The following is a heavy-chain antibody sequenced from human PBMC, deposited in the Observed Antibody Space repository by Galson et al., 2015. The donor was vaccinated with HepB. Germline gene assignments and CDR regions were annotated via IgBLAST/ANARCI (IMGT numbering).Heavy chain of an antibody. V-gene: IGHV3-21*01. D-gene: IGHD3-3*01. CDR1: GFTFSSYS. CDR3: ARETGYSDYYYYMDV. J-gene: IGHJ6*03. Sequence: SLRLSCAASGFTFSSYSMNWVRQAPGKGLEWVSSISSSSSYIYYADSVKGRFTISRDNAKNSLYLQMNSLRAEDTAVYYCARETGYSDYYYYMDVWGKGTTVTVSS. CDR2: ISSSSSYI.